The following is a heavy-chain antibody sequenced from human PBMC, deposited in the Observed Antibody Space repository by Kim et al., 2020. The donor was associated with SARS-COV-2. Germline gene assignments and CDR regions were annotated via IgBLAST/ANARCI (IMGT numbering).Heavy chain of an antibody. J-gene: IGHJ5*02. D-gene: IGHD3-3*01. CDR1: GGTFSSYA. Sequence: SVKVSCKASGGTFSSYAISWVRQAPGQGLEWMGGIIPIFGTANYAQKFQGRVTITADESTSTAYMELSSLRSEDTAVYYCARNREDYDLSQGFDPWGQGTLVTVSS. CDR2: IIPIFGTA. CDR3: ARNREDYDLSQGFDP. V-gene: IGHV1-69*13.